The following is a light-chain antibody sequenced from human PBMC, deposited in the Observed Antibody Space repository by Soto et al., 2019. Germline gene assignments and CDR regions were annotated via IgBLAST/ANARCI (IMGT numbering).Light chain of an antibody. CDR1: QSVGKY. CDR3: QQYGGSRT. J-gene: IGKJ1*01. CDR2: GAS. V-gene: IGKV3-20*01. Sequence: EIVLTQSPATLSLSPGERATLSCRASQSVGKYLVWYQQKPGQAPSLLISGASTRATGVPDRFSGSGSGTDFTLTISRLEPEDFAVYYCQQYGGSRTSGQGTKVDIK.